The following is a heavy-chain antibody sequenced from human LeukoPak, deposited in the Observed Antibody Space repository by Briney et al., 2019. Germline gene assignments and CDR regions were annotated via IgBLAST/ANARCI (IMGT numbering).Heavy chain of an antibody. V-gene: IGHV4-34*01. CDR3: ARGRRSKLSDY. D-gene: IGHD1-7*01. CDR2: INHSGST. CDR1: GGSFSGYY. J-gene: IGHJ4*02. Sequence: PSETLSLTCAVYGGSFSGYYWSWIRQPPGKGLEWIGEINHSGSTNYNPSLKSRVTIPVDTSKNQFSLKLSSVTAADTAVYYCARGRRSKLSDYWGQGTLVTVSS.